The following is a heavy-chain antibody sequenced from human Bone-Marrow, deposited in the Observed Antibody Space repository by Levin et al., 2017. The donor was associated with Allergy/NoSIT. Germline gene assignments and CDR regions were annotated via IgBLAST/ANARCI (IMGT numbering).Heavy chain of an antibody. J-gene: IGHJ4*02. CDR2: IHYSGST. V-gene: IGHV4-30-4*01. Sequence: SETLSLTCTVSGGSISSGDYYWSWIRQPPGKGLEWIGYIHYSGSTYYNSSLKSRLTISVDTSKNQFSLKLNSVTAADTAVYYCARAKDFGVVIFDYWGQGTLVTVSS. D-gene: IGHD3-3*01. CDR3: ARAKDFGVVIFDY. CDR1: GGSISSGDYY.